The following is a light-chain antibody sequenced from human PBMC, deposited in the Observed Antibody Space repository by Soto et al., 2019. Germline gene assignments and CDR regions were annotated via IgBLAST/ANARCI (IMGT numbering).Light chain of an antibody. CDR2: GAS. V-gene: IGKV3-20*01. CDR3: QQYGSSQVT. J-gene: IGKJ4*01. Sequence: EIVLTQSPGTLSLSPGERATLSCRASQNVSSSYLAWYQQRPGQAPRLLMYGASSRATGIPDRFSGSGSGTDFTLTISRLEPEDFAVYYCQQYGSSQVTFGGGTKVEIK. CDR1: QNVSSSY.